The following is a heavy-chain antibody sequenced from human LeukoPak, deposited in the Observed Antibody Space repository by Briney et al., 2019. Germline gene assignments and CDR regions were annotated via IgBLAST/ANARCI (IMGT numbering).Heavy chain of an antibody. V-gene: IGHV3-33*01. D-gene: IGHD3-10*01. CDR1: GFSVTRTG. J-gene: IGHJ3*01. CDR2: IWSDGSNI. CDR3: TTSPRGKGFDF. Sequence: GRSLRLSCEASGFSVTRTGMHWVRQTPGKGLEWVAVIWSDGSNINYPDSVKGRFTISRDTFKNRLYLQMDSLRVEDTAVYYCTTSPRGKGFDFWGRGTVVTVSS.